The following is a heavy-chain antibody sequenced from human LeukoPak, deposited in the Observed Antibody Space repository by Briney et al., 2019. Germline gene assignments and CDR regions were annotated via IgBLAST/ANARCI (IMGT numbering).Heavy chain of an antibody. CDR3: ARDRLQGIIAAAGTLDH. CDR1: GFTFSSYA. J-gene: IGHJ4*02. Sequence: GGSLRLSCAASGFTFSSYAMHWVRQAPGKGLEWVAVISYDGSNKYYADSVKGRFTISRDNSKNTLYLQMNSLRAEDTAVYYCARDRLQGIIAAAGTLDHWGQGTLVTVSS. CDR2: ISYDGSNK. D-gene: IGHD6-13*01. V-gene: IGHV3-30*04.